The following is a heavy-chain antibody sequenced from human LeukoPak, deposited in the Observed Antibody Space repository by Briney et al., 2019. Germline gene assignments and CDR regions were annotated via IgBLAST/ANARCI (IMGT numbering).Heavy chain of an antibody. D-gene: IGHD3-22*01. J-gene: IGHJ4*02. V-gene: IGHV4-59*08. CDR2: IYYTGST. CDR1: GGFFTTYY. CDR3: ARHRPPYYYDSSGYYDYFDY. Sequence: SETLSLTCTVSGGFFTTYYWSWIRQPPGKGLDWLGYIYYTGSTTYNPSLKSQVTISVDTSKNQFSLKLNSVTAADTAVYYCARHRPPYYYDSSGYYDYFDYWGQGTLVTVSS.